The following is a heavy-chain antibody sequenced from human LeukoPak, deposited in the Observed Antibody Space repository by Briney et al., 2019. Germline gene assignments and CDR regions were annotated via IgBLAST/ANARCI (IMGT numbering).Heavy chain of an antibody. D-gene: IGHD5-18*01. Sequence: PSETLSLTCTVSGGSISSYYWSWIRQPAGKGLEWIGRIYISGSTNYNPSLKSRVTMSVDTSKNQFSLKLSSVTAADTAVYYCASNLGGIQLWVDDAFDIWGQGTMVAVSS. CDR2: IYISGST. V-gene: IGHV4-4*07. J-gene: IGHJ3*02. CDR1: GGSISSYY. CDR3: ASNLGGIQLWVDDAFDI.